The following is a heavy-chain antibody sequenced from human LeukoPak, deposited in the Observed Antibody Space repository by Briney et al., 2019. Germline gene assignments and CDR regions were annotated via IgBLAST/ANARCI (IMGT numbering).Heavy chain of an antibody. CDR1: GGSISSSSYY. Sequence: SETLPLTCTVSGGSISSSSYYWGWIRQPPGKGLEWIVSIYYSGSTYYNPSLKSRVTISVDTSKNQFSLKLSSVTAADTAVYYCASLDCSGGSCYPGYIDYWGQGTQVTVSS. J-gene: IGHJ4*02. V-gene: IGHV4-39*01. CDR3: ASLDCSGGSCYPGYIDY. D-gene: IGHD2-15*01. CDR2: IYYSGST.